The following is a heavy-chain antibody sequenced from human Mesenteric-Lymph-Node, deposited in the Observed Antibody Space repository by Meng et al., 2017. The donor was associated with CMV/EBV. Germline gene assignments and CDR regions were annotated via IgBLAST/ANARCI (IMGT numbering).Heavy chain of an antibody. CDR1: GGSFSGYY. CDR2: INHSGST. CDR3: ARGVNYYYYGMDV. J-gene: IGHJ6*02. D-gene: IGHD2-21*01. V-gene: IGHV4-34*01. Sequence: GSLRLSCAVYGGSFSGYYWSWVRQPRGKGLEWIGEINHSGSTNYNPSLKSRVTISVDTSKNQFSLKLSSVTAADTAVYYCARGVNYYYYGMDVWGQGTTVTVSS.